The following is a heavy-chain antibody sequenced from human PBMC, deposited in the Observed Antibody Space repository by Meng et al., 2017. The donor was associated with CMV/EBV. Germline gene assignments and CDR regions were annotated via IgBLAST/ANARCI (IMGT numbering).Heavy chain of an antibody. V-gene: IGHV3-11*01. D-gene: IGHD2-2*01. CDR3: ARDLGHCSSTSCSDY. CDR1: GFTFSDYY. J-gene: IGHJ4*02. Sequence: LSLTCAASGFTFSDYYMSWIRQAPGKGLEWVSYISSSGSTIYYADSVKGRFTISRDNAKNSLYLQMNSLRAEDTAVYYCARDLGHCSSTSCSDYWGQGTLVTVSS. CDR2: ISSSGSTI.